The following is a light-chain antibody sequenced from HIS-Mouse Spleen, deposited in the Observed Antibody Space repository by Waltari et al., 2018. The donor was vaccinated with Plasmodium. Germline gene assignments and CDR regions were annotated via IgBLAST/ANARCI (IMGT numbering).Light chain of an antibody. V-gene: IGLV3-25*03. CDR1: ALPKQY. Sequence: SYELTQPPSVSVSPGQTARITCSGDALPKQYASWYQEKPGQAPVLVIYKDSGRPSGIPERFSGSRSGTTVTLTSSGVQAEDEADYYCQSADSSGTYRVFGGGTKLTVL. CDR3: QSADSSGTYRV. J-gene: IGLJ2*01. CDR2: KDS.